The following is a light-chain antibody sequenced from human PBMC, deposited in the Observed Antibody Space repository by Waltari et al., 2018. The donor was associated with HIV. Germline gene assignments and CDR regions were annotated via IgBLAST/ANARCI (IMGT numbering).Light chain of an antibody. J-gene: IGLJ1*01. CDR3: VGWDSSLSAYV. V-gene: IGLV1-47*01. Sequence: QSFLPQPPSASGTPGQTVPISCSGSSSNIENDNVYWYQQLPGMTPKLLIYKNFLRPSGVPDRFAASKSGTSASLTISGLRSADEADYYCVGWDSSLSAYVFGAGTKVAVL. CDR2: KNF. CDR1: SSNIENDN.